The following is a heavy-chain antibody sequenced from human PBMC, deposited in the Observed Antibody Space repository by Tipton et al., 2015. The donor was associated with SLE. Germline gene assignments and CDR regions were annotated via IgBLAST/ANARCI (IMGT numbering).Heavy chain of an antibody. J-gene: IGHJ4*02. D-gene: IGHD1-1*01. CDR2: ISDDRSNK. CDR3: AREGNWNGEFDY. Sequence: SLRLSCAASGFTFSNYWMHWVRQPPGKGLEWVAVISDDRSNKYYADSVKGRFTISRDNSKNTLHLQMNSLRTEDTAVYYCAREGNWNGEFDYWGQGTLVTVSS. CDR1: GFTFSNYW. V-gene: IGHV3-30*03.